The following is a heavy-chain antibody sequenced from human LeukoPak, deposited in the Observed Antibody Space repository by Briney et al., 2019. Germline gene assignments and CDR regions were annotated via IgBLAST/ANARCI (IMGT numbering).Heavy chain of an antibody. V-gene: IGHV4-59*08. CDR1: GASVSSYY. CDR3: ARSRYASVWYDFDI. D-gene: IGHD6-19*01. Sequence: PSETLSLTCSVSGASVSSYYWSWIRQPPGKGLEWIGYISYSGSTNYKSSLKSRVTISVDMSKNQFSLRLSSVTAADTAVYYCARSRYASVWYDFDIWGQGTMVTVSS. CDR2: ISYSGST. J-gene: IGHJ3*02.